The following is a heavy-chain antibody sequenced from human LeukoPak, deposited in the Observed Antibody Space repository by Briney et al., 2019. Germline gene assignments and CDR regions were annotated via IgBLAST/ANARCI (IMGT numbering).Heavy chain of an antibody. D-gene: IGHD3-10*01. Sequence: SETLSLTCAVSGGPFSGYFWGWIRQSSGKGREWIGEIHNSGTTNYNPSLNSRVTISEDTSKNQFYLNLSSATAADTAVYYCARRYYYNLGSFPFDFWGQGTLVTVSS. J-gene: IGHJ4*02. CDR2: IHNSGTT. CDR1: GGPFSGYF. CDR3: ARRYYYNLGSFPFDF. V-gene: IGHV4-34*01.